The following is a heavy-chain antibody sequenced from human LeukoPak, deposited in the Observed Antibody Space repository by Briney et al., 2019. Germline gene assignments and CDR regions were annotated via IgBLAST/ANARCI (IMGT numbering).Heavy chain of an antibody. J-gene: IGHJ3*02. CDR2: VYHSGST. D-gene: IGHD3-22*01. CDR3: AKSNGYGLIDI. CDR1: GGSISSSYW. Sequence: SETLSLACAVSGGSISSSYWWSWVRQPPGKGLEWIGEVYHSGSTNYSPSLKSRVTLSVDKSKNQFSLRLSSVTAADTAVYYCAKSNGYGLIDIWGQGTMVTVSS. V-gene: IGHV4-4*02.